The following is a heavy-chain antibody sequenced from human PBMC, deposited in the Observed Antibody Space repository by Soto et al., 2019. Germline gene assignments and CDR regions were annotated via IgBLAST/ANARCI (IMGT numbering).Heavy chain of an antibody. CDR1: GVTFSNYA. V-gene: IGHV3-23*01. D-gene: IGHD3-16*02. CDR2: ISTSGGRP. Sequence: GGSLRLSCTASGVTFSNYAMSWVRQAPRKGLEWVSSISTSGGRPYYADSVKGRFTISRDNSKNTLYLQMNSLRVEDTAVYYCAKDPDRYDYVWGTYRYIDHWGQGTMVTVYS. J-gene: IGHJ4*02. CDR3: AKDPDRYDYVWGTYRYIDH.